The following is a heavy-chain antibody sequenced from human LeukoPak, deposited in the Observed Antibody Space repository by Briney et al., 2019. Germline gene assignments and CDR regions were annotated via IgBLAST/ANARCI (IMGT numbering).Heavy chain of an antibody. D-gene: IGHD3-22*01. J-gene: IGHJ5*02. CDR3: ARLGEGYYDSSGLNP. V-gene: IGHV1-8*03. CDR2: MNPNSGST. CDR1: GYTFTSYD. Sequence: ASVKVSCKASGYTFTSYDINWVRQATGQGLEWMGWMNPNSGSTGYAQKFQGRVTITRNTSISTAYMELSSLRSEDTAVYYCARLGEGYYDSSGLNPWGQGTLVTVSS.